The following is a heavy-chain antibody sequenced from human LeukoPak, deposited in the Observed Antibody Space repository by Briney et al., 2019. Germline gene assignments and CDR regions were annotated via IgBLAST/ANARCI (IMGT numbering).Heavy chain of an antibody. V-gene: IGHV4-61*01. CDR3: ARDSIVGATTWYLDY. Sequence: SETLSLTCTVSGGSVSSGSYYWSWIRQPPGKGLEWIGYIYYSGSTNYNPSLKSRVTISVDTSKNQFSLKLSSVTAADTAVYYCARDSIVGATTWYLDYWGQGTLVTVSS. CDR1: GGSVSSGSYY. D-gene: IGHD1-26*01. J-gene: IGHJ4*02. CDR2: IYYSGST.